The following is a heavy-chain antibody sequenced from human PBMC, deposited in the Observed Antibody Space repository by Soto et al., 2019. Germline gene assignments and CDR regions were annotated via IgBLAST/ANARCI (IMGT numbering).Heavy chain of an antibody. D-gene: IGHD1-26*01. CDR3: AKDTYIIVGGTHIDF. V-gene: IGHV3-9*01. J-gene: IGHJ4*02. CDR1: GFTFEDYA. CDR2: ISWNSDST. Sequence: EVHLVESGGGLVQPGRSLRLSCAASGFTFEDYAMHWVRQAPGKGLEWVSGISWNSDSTGYGDSVKGRFTISRDNAKNSLFLQMNSLRAEDTALYFCAKDTYIIVGGTHIDFWGRGTLVSVSS.